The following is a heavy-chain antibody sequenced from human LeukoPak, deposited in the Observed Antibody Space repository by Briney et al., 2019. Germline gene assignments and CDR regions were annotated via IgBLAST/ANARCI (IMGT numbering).Heavy chain of an antibody. CDR1: GGSFSGYY. CDR3: ARGQTIVGATGDF. CDR2: ISHSGST. V-gene: IGHV4-34*01. D-gene: IGHD1-26*01. Sequence: SETLSLTCAVYGGSFSGYYWSWIRQPPGKGLEWIGEISHSGSTNYNPSLKSRVTISVDTSKNQFSLKLGSVTAADTAVYYCARGQTIVGATGDFWGQGTLVTVSS. J-gene: IGHJ4*02.